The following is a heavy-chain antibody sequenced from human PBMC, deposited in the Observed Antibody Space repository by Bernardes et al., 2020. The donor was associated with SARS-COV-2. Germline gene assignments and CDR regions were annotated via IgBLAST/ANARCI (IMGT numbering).Heavy chain of an antibody. CDR2: IKQDGGEK. Sequence: GGSLRLSRAASGFTFSSYWMRWVRQAPGKGLEWVANIKQDGGEKYYVDSVKGRFTISRDNAKNSLYLQMNSLRAEDTAVYYCARDLPMTTVPTNYWGQGTLVTVSS. CDR3: ARDLPMTTVPTNY. D-gene: IGHD4-17*01. CDR1: GFTFSSYW. J-gene: IGHJ4*02. V-gene: IGHV3-7*01.